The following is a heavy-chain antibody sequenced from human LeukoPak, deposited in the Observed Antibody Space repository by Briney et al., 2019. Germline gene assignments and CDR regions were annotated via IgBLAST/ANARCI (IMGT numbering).Heavy chain of an antibody. J-gene: IGHJ3*02. Sequence: ASVKVSCKASGYTFTSYYMHWVRQAPGQGLEWMGIINPSGGSTSYAQRFQGRVTMTRDTSTSTVYMELSSLRSEDTAVYYCANLHRGYSNYGRWAFDIWGQGTMVTVSS. D-gene: IGHD4-11*01. CDR2: INPSGGST. CDR3: ANLHRGYSNYGRWAFDI. CDR1: GYTFTSYY. V-gene: IGHV1-46*03.